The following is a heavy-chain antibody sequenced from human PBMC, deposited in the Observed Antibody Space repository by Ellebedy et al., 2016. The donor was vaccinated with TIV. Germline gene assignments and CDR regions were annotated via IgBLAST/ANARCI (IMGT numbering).Heavy chain of an antibody. D-gene: IGHD6-6*01. CDR3: ARVDYRAARTFDY. J-gene: IGHJ4*02. CDR1: GGFISSYY. V-gene: IGHV4-59*08. Sequence: SETLSLTCTVSGGFISSYYWSWIRQPPGKGLEWIGSIYYSGSTYYNPSLKSRVTISVDTSKNQFSLKLSSVTAADTAVYYCARVDYRAARTFDYWGQGTLVTVSS. CDR2: IYYSGST.